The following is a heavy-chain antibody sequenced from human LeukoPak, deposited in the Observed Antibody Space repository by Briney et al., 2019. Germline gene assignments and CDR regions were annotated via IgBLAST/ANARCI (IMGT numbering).Heavy chain of an antibody. CDR1: GFTISCYV. V-gene: IGHV3-21*01. CDR3: ARSGVVVAALERGVANWFDP. Sequence: GALLRLCCAASGFTISCYVMSWVREARGKGLELVSFISSSSSYIYYTDSVKGRLTISRDNDKNSLNLQMNSLRAEDTAVYYCARSGVVVAALERGVANWFDPWGQGTLVTVSS. CDR2: ISSSSSYI. J-gene: IGHJ5*02. D-gene: IGHD2-15*01.